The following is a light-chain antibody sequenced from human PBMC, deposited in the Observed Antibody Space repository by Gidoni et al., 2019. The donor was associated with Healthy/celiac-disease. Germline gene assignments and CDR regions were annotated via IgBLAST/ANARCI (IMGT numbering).Light chain of an antibody. J-gene: IGKJ4*01. CDR3: QQYSNWPTFT. CDR2: GAS. Sequence: DTVLTQSPFTLSVSSGERAALSCRASETIDYKLAWYQQKPGQAPRLLIYGASMRATGVPGRFRGSGSGTEFTLTISGRQSEDFEFYYCQQYSNWPTFTFGGGTKVEMK. V-gene: IGKV3-15*01. CDR1: ETIDYK.